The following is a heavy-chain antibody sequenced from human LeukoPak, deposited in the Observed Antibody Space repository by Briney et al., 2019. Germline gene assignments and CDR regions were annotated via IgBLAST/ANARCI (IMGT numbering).Heavy chain of an antibody. CDR2: IYYSGST. D-gene: IGHD6-13*01. CDR3: AEIAAAARGH. Sequence: SETLSLTCTVSGASISNYYWSWIRQPPGKGLEWIGSIYYSGSTYYNPSLKSRVTISIDTSKNQFSLKLSSVTAADTAVYYCAEIAAAARGHWGQGTLVTVSS. V-gene: IGHV4-59*05. CDR1: GASISNYY. J-gene: IGHJ1*01.